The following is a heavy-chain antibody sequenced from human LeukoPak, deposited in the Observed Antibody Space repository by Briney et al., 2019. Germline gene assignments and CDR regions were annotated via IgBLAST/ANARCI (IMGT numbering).Heavy chain of an antibody. V-gene: IGHV3-23*01. D-gene: IGHD1-26*01. Sequence: PGGSLRLSCAASGFTFSSYAMSWVRQAPGKGREWLSAISGSGGSTYYADSVKGRFTISRDSSKNTLYLQMNSLRAEDTAVYYCAKTLSRWELPDPWGQGTLVTVSS. J-gene: IGHJ5*02. CDR2: ISGSGGST. CDR3: AKTLSRWELPDP. CDR1: GFTFSSYA.